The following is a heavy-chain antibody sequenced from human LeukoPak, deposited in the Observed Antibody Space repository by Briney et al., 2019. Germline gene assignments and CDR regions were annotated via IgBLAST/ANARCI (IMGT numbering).Heavy chain of an antibody. CDR2: IIPIFGTA. CDR1: GGTFSSYA. Sequence: WASVKVSCKASGGTFSSYAISWVRQAPGQGLEWMGGIIPIFGTANYAQKFQGRVTITADESTSTAYMELSSLRSEDTAVYYCARVITIFGVVIKVTDYYYGMDVWGQGITVTVSS. V-gene: IGHV1-69*13. CDR3: ARVITIFGVVIKVTDYYYGMDV. J-gene: IGHJ6*02. D-gene: IGHD3-3*01.